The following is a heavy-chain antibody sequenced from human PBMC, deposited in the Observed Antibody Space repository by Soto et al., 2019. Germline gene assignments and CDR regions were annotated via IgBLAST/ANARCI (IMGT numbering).Heavy chain of an antibody. J-gene: IGHJ4*02. CDR1: GFTFSHYA. V-gene: IGHV3-30-3*01. CDR3: ARDRVYYYDSSGYYNFDF. CDR2: VSYDGTKQ. Sequence: QVQLVESGGGVVQPGRSLRVSCAASGFTFSHYAMHWVRQAPGKGLEWVAVVSYDGTKQFYADSVKGRFTISRDSSKIKLYLQMNNLRDEDTAVYYCARDRVYYYDSSGYYNFDFWGQGTLVTVSS. D-gene: IGHD3-22*01.